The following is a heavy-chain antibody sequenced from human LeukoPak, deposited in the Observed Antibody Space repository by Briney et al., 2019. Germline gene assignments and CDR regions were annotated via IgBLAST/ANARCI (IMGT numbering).Heavy chain of an antibody. V-gene: IGHV3-49*04. CDR3: TRDQTPYY. CDR1: GFTFGDYA. CDR2: IRSNLYGGTP. J-gene: IGHJ4*02. Sequence: GGSLRLSCTASGFTFGDYAMTWVRQAPGKGLEWVGFIRSNLYGGTPEYTASVKGRFTISRDDSNSIAYLEMDSLKTDDTAVYYCTRDQTPYYWGQGTLVTVSS.